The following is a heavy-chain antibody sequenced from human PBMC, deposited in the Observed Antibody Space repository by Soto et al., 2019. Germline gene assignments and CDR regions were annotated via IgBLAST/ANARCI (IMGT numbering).Heavy chain of an antibody. V-gene: IGHV6-1*01. CDR3: ARNSGSCFDY. D-gene: IGHD1-26*01. CDR2: TYSRFKWYN. J-gene: IGHJ4*02. Sequence: PSQTLSLTCAISGDSVSSNTATWNWLRQSPSRGLEWLGRTYSRFKWYNDSALSVKSRISINPDTSKNQFSLQLNSVTPEDTAVYFCARNSGSCFDYWGQGTLVTVSS. CDR1: GDSVSSNTAT.